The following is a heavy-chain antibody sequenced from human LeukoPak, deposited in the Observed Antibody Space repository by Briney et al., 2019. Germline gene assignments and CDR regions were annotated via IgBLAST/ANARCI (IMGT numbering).Heavy chain of an antibody. CDR3: ASLDGSGTDEADAFDI. CDR1: GGTFSSYA. V-gene: IGHV1-69*04. Sequence: ASVKVSCKASGGTFSSYAISWVRQAPGQGLEWMGRIIPILGIANYAQKFQGRVTVTADKSTSTAYMELSSLRSEDTAVYYCASLDGSGTDEADAFDIWGQGTMVTVSS. D-gene: IGHD3-10*01. J-gene: IGHJ3*02. CDR2: IIPILGIA.